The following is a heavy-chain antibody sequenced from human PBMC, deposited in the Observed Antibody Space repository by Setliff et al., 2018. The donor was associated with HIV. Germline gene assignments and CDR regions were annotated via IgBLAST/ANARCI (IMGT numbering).Heavy chain of an antibody. D-gene: IGHD3-10*01. CDR2: IVPKFGTP. CDR3: AVSWYTTGRGDY. Sequence: EASVKVSCKPSGDSFSNYAITWVRQAPGQGLEWMGGIVPKFGTPNYAERFQGRDTITADESTSTAYMELRNLRSDDTAVYYCAVSWYTTGRGDYWGPGTLVTVSS. J-gene: IGHJ4*02. CDR1: GDSFSNYA. V-gene: IGHV1-69*13.